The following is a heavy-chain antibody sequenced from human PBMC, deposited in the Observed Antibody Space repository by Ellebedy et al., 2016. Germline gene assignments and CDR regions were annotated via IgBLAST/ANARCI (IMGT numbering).Heavy chain of an antibody. CDR3: ARGGMLYCSSTYCVDY. CDR1: GYTFTSYY. V-gene: IGHV1-46*01. J-gene: IGHJ4*02. Sequence: ASVKVSXXASGYTFTSYYMHWVRQAPGQGLEWMGIINPSGGNTNYAQKLQGRVTMTTDTSTSTAYMELRSLRSNDTAMYYCARGGMLYCSSTYCVDYWGQGTLVTVSS. CDR2: INPSGGNT. D-gene: IGHD2-2*01.